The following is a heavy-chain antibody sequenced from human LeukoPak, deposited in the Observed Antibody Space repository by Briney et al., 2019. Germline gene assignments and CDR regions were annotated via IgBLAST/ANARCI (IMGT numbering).Heavy chain of an antibody. CDR2: ISYSGST. D-gene: IGHD2/OR15-2a*01. V-gene: IGHV4-59*08. CDR1: GGSISSYY. CDR3: AGHHPRNTVDF. J-gene: IGHJ4*02. Sequence: SETLSLTCTVSGGSISSYYWSWIRQPPGKGLEWIGYISYSGSTNSNPSLKSRVTISLDTSKSQFSLELGSVYAARRGVYYCAGHHPRNTVDFWGQGTLVTVSS.